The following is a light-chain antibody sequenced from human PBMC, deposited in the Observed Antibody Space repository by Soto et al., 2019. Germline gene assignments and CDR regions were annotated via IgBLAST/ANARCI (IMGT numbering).Light chain of an antibody. J-gene: IGKJ3*01. CDR2: AAS. Sequence: DIQMTQSPSSLSAFVGDRVTITCRASQGISNYLAWYQQKPGRVPTLLIYAASTLRSGDPSRFSGSGSGTDFTLTISSLQPEDVASYYCQEYKTAPFIFGPGTKVDIK. CDR3: QEYKTAPFI. CDR1: QGISNY. V-gene: IGKV1-27*01.